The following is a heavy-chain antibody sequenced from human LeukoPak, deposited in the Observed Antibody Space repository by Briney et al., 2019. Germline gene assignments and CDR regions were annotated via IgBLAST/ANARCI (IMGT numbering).Heavy chain of an antibody. Sequence: PGGSLRLSCAASGFTFSSYGMHWVRQAPGKGLEWVSSINWNGGSTGYADSVKGRFTISRDNAKNSLFLQMNSLRAEDTALYYCARDRGPYDSSGYYPYDAFDIWGQGTMVTVSS. V-gene: IGHV3-20*04. CDR2: INWNGGST. D-gene: IGHD3-22*01. CDR1: GFTFSSYG. CDR3: ARDRGPYDSSGYYPYDAFDI. J-gene: IGHJ3*02.